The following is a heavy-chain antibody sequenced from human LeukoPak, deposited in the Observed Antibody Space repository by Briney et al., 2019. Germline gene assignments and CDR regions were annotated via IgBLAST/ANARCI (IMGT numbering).Heavy chain of an antibody. CDR1: GYTFTSYD. D-gene: IGHD6-13*01. J-gene: IGHJ6*02. CDR3: ARGVYSSSWFHLYYYGMDV. CDR2: MNPNSGNT. Sequence: ASVKVSCKASGYTFTSYDINWVRQATGQGLEWMGWMNPNSGNTGYAQKFQGRVTMTRNTSISTANMELSSLRSEDTAVYYCARGVYSSSWFHLYYYGMDVWGQGTTVTVSS. V-gene: IGHV1-8*01.